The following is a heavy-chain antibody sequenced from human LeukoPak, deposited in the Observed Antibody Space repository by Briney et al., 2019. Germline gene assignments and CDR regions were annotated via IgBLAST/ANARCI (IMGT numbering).Heavy chain of an antibody. D-gene: IGHD3-16*01. CDR3: ARDAFAIHFDY. Sequence: ASVKVSCKASGYTFTSYGISWVRQAPGQGLEWMGWINTNTGNPTYAQGFTGRFVFSLDTSVGTAYLQISSLKADDTAVYYCARDAFAIHFDYWGQGSLVTVSS. J-gene: IGHJ4*02. CDR1: GYTFTSYG. CDR2: INTNTGNP. V-gene: IGHV7-4-1*02.